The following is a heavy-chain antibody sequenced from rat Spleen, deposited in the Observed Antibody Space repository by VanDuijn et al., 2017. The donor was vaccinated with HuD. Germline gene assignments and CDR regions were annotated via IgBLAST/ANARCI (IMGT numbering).Heavy chain of an antibody. CDR2: INSAGST. V-gene: IGHV3-3*01. CDR3: ARSGDYWYFDF. CDR1: DYSITSNY. J-gene: IGHJ1*01. Sequence: EVQLQESGPGLVKPSQSLSLTCSVTDYSITSNYWAWIRKFPGNKLEWMGYINSAGSTNYNPSLKSRISITRDTSKNQFFLQVNSVTTEDTATYYCARSGDYWYFDFWGPGTMVTVSS. D-gene: IGHD4-3*01.